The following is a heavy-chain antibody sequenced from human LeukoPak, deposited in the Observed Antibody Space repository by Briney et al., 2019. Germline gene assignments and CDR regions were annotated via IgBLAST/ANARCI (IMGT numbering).Heavy chain of an antibody. V-gene: IGHV1-69*06. Sequence: SVKVSCKASGGTFSSYAISWVRQAPGQGLEWMGGIIPMFGTANYAQKFQGRVTITADKSTSTAYMELSSLRSEDTAVYYCAREYSSSGSQYYFDYWGQGTLVTVSS. D-gene: IGHD6-6*01. CDR3: AREYSSSGSQYYFDY. CDR1: GGTFSSYA. CDR2: IIPMFGTA. J-gene: IGHJ4*02.